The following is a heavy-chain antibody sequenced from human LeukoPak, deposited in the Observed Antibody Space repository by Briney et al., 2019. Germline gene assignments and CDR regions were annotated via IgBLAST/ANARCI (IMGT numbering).Heavy chain of an antibody. V-gene: IGHV4-34*01. CDR2: INHSGNT. CDR3: ARGRGYNAFDI. Sequence: PSETLSLTCAVYGGSFSDYYWSWIRPPPGKGLEWIGEINHSGNTNDNTSLKSRVTISVGTSKNQFSLKLSSVTAADTAVYYCARGRGYNAFDIWGQGTMVTVSS. D-gene: IGHD5-18*01. J-gene: IGHJ3*02. CDR1: GGSFSDYY.